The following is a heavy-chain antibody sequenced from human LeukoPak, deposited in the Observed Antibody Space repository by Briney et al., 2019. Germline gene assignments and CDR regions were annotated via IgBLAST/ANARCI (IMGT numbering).Heavy chain of an antibody. V-gene: IGHV4-31*03. Sequence: SQTLSLTCTDSGGSVSSADYYWTWIRQHPAKGLEWIGYIFYSRSTYYNPSLRSRLTISLDTSNSQCSLMLSSVTVADTAVYYWAIGKFRAHGFSEYFDRWGQGTLVTVSS. J-gene: IGHJ4*02. CDR2: IFYSRST. CDR3: AIGKFRAHGFSEYFDR. CDR1: GGSVSSADYY. D-gene: IGHD3-10*01.